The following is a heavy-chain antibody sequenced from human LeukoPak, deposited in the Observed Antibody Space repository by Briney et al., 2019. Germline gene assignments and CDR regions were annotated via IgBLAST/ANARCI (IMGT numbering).Heavy chain of an antibody. D-gene: IGHD2-15*01. V-gene: IGHV3-21*01. Sequence: EGSLRLSCAASGFTFSSYSMNWVRQAPGKGLEWVSSISSSSSYIYYADSVKGRFTISRDNAKNSLYLQMNSLRAEDTAVYYCAREQDTAFDIWGQGTMVTVSS. CDR3: AREQDTAFDI. CDR1: GFTFSSYS. CDR2: ISSSSSYI. J-gene: IGHJ3*02.